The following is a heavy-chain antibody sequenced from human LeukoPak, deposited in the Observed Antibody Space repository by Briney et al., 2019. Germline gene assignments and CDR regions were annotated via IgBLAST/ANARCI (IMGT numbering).Heavy chain of an antibody. CDR3: ASRRDYYGDLNGDAFDI. Sequence: GGSLRLSCAGSGFIFSTYWMSWVRQAPGKGLEWVANIKQDGSEKNYVDSVKGRFTISRDNSKNTLYLQMNSLRAEDTAVYYCASRRDYYGDLNGDAFDIWGQGTMVTVSS. CDR2: IKQDGSEK. CDR1: GFIFSTYW. V-gene: IGHV3-7*03. J-gene: IGHJ3*02. D-gene: IGHD4-17*01.